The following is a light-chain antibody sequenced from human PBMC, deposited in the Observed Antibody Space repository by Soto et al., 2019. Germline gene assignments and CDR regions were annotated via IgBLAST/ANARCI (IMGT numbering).Light chain of an antibody. CDR1: QSLLNRNGYNS. Sequence: DVVLTQSPLSLPVTPGEPASISCRSSQSLLNRNGYNSLDWYLQKPGQSPQLLLYMASNRASGGPDRFSGRGSGTDCTLKISRVEAEDVGVYYCMQPLRRPGTFGQGTKVEIK. CDR2: MAS. J-gene: IGKJ1*01. CDR3: MQPLRRPGT. V-gene: IGKV2-28*01.